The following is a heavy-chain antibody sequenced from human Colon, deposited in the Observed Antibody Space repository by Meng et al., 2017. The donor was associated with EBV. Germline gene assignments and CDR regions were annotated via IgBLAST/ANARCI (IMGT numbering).Heavy chain of an antibody. CDR1: GGPNYSNAHW. J-gene: IGHJ4*02. D-gene: IGHD3-10*01. V-gene: IGHV4/OR15-8*02. CDR3: ARVSYYSWAN. CDR2: IHHSGTT. Sequence: VHTQDSYPGIVNSSDTLPLNCGVSGGPNYSNAHWETWVRQHPGKGPEWVGEIHHSGTTNYNPYFKSRVAMSIDTWKNRHSLDLTSVIAEDTAVSYCARVSYYSWANWGQGTLVTVSS.